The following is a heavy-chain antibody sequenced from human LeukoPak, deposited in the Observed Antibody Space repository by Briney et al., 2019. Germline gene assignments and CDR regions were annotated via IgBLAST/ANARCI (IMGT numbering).Heavy chain of an antibody. V-gene: IGHV4-4*07. CDR3: AREGGGPRWFDP. Sequence: SETLSLTCTVSGGYISSCYWNWIRRPAGQGLGWIGRLDTGGSTNYNRALRSRVTMSVDTSKNQFSLTLSSVTAADTAVYYCAREGGGPRWFDPWGQGTLVAVSS. D-gene: IGHD6-25*01. CDR2: LDTGGST. CDR1: GGYISSCY. J-gene: IGHJ5*02.